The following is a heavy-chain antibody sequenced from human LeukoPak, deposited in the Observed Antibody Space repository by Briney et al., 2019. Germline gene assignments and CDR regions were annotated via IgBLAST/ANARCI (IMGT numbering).Heavy chain of an antibody. CDR3: ARGGLDHDILTGYSFDY. CDR1: GGSFSGYY. J-gene: IGHJ4*02. CDR2: INHSGST. D-gene: IGHD3-9*01. V-gene: IGHV4-34*01. Sequence: SETLSLTCVVYGGSFSGYYWSWIRQPPGKGLEWIGEINHSGSTNYNPSLKSRVTISVDTSKNQFSLKLSSVTAADMAVYYCARGGLDHDILTGYSFDYWGQGTLVTVSS.